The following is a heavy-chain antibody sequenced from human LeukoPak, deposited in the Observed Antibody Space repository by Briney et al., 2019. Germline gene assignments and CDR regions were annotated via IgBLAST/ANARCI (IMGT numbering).Heavy chain of an antibody. V-gene: IGHV4-39*01. D-gene: IGHD3-10*01. CDR1: GGSISSSSYY. CDR2: IYYSGST. CDR3: ARQGTGGSFMVRGLKGYYYYYGMDV. J-gene: IGHJ6*02. Sequence: PSETLSLTCTVSGGSISSSSYYWGWIRQPPGKGLEWIGSIYYSGSTYYNPSLKSRVTISVDTSKNQFSLKLGSVTAADTAVYYCARQGTGGSFMVRGLKGYYYYYGMDVWGQGTTVTVSS.